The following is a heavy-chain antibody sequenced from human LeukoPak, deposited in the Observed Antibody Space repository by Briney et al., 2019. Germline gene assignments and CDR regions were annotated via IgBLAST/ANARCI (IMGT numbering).Heavy chain of an antibody. J-gene: IGHJ4*02. D-gene: IGHD3-22*01. V-gene: IGHV4-34*01. CDR2: INHSGST. CDR3: PRGEYYDSSGYWNFDY. CDR1: AGSFSGYY. Sequence: SQTLSLTCAVDAGSFSGYYWSCIRPPQGKGLEWIGEINHSGSTNYNTSLKTRVPISGDTSKTQLSLKRSAGTAAAPPVIYWPRGEYYDSSGYWNFDYWGLGTLVTVSS.